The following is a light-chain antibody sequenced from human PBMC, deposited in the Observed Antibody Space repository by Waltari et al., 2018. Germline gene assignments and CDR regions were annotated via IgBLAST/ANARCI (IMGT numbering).Light chain of an antibody. CDR2: ETT. Sequence: DIQMTQSPSTLSASVGDTVTITCRSSQSISWWLAWYQQKPGKAPNLLIQETTKLHGEVPSSFSGSGSGTEFTLPISILQPDDFATYYCQHYNTYPLSFGGGTKVEIK. CDR3: QHYNTYPLS. V-gene: IGKV1-5*03. J-gene: IGKJ4*01. CDR1: QSISWW.